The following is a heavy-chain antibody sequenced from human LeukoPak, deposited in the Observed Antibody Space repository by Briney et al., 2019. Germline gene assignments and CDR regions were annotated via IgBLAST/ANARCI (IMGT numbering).Heavy chain of an antibody. Sequence: GGSLRLSCAASGFTFSSYVMHWVRQAPGKGLEWVAMISYDGTNKYYADSVKGRFTISRDNAKNSLYLQMNSLRAEDTAVYYCARGDVPFDYWGQGTLVTVSS. J-gene: IGHJ4*02. CDR1: GFTFSSYV. CDR3: ARGDVPFDY. V-gene: IGHV3-30*03. D-gene: IGHD6-6*01. CDR2: ISYDGTNK.